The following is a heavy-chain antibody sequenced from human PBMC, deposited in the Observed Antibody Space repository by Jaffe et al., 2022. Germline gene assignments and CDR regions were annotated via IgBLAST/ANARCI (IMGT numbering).Heavy chain of an antibody. CDR2: IYTSGST. CDR1: GGSISSGSYY. V-gene: IGHV4-61*02. Sequence: QVQLQESGPGLVKPSQTLSLTCTVSGGSISSGSYYWSWIRQPAGKGLEWIGRIYTSGSTNYNPSLKSRVTISVDTSKNQFSLKLSSVTAADTAVYFCARIGEITMVRDVLIGTWAFDIWGQGTMFTVSA. J-gene: IGHJ3*02. D-gene: IGHD3-10*01. CDR3: ARIGEITMVRDVLIGTWAFDI.